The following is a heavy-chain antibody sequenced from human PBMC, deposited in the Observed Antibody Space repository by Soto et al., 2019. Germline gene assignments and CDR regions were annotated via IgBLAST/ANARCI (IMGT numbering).Heavy chain of an antibody. V-gene: IGHV3-33*01. CDR1: GDSLSNYG. J-gene: IGHJ4*02. CDR3: VTGGGVHYDSTWGDF. CDR2: IWHDGRYE. Sequence: QVQLVESGGGVVQPGKSLRLSCVASGDSLSNYGMHWVRQAPGKGLEWVASIWHDGRYEFHADSVKGRFAISRDNSKNSLYLQMNSLRVGDTAMYYCVTGGGVHYDSTWGDFWGQGTLVTVSS. D-gene: IGHD4-17*01.